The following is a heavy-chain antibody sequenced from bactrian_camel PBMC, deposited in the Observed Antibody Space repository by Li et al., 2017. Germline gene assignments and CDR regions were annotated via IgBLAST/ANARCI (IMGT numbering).Heavy chain of an antibody. CDR1: GFTFSSYY. CDR3: VKPNPDARGGFDH. V-gene: IGHV3S1*01. CDR2: ILTGDGST. J-gene: IGHJ4*01. Sequence: HVQLVESGGGLAQPGGSLRLSCAASGFTFSSYYINWVRQAPGKGLEWVSAILTGDGSTYYADSVKGRFTVSRDNAKNTVYLQMNSLKSEDAAVYYCVKPNPDARGGFDHWGQGTQVTVS. D-gene: IGHD1*01.